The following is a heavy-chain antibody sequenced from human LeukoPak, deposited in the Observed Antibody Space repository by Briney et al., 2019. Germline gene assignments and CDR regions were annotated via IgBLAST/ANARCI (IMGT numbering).Heavy chain of an antibody. D-gene: IGHD3-10*01. CDR3: ARYAPLRPYYYGSGSPTPWF. J-gene: IGHJ4*02. Sequence: GASVKVSCKASGYTFTGYYMHWVRQATGQGLEWRGRINPNSGGTNSAQKLQGRVTMSRDTSIRTAYMELSRLRSDGTGVYYCARYAPLRPYYYGSGSPTPWFWGQGTLVTVSS. CDR1: GYTFTGYY. CDR2: INPNSGGT. V-gene: IGHV1-2*05.